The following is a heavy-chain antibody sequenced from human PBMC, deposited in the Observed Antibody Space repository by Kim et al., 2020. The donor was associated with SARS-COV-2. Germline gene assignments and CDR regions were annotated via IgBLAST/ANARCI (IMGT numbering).Heavy chain of an antibody. J-gene: IGHJ6*02. V-gene: IGHV5-51*01. CDR2: IYPGDSDT. CDR1: GYSFTSYW. D-gene: IGHD2-15*01. Sequence: GESLKISCKGSGYSFTSYWIGWVRQMPGKGLEWMGIIYPGDSDTRYSPSFQGQVIISADKSISTAYLQWSSLKASDTAMYYCARLPLGYGSGGSCSPAGMDVWGQGTTVTVSS. CDR3: ARLPLGYGSGGSCSPAGMDV.